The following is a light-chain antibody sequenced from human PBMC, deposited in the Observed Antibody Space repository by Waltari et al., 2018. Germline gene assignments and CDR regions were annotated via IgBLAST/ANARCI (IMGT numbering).Light chain of an antibody. V-gene: IGKV3-15*01. J-gene: IGKJ1*01. CDR1: QSVSSN. Sequence: ELVMTQSPATLSVSPGERATLSCRASQSVSSNLAWYQQKPGPAPRLRIYGASTRATGIPARFRCSGSGTEFTLTIVSLQSEYFAVYHCQQYNNWPPWTFGQGTKVEIK. CDR3: QQYNNWPPWT. CDR2: GAS.